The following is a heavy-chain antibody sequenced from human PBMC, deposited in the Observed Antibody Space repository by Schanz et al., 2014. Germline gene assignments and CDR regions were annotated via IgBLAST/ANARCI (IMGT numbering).Heavy chain of an antibody. V-gene: IGHV1-18*01. CDR1: GYTFSDYG. Sequence: QVQLVQSGAEVKKPGASVKVSCKTSGYTFSDYGITWLRQAPGQGLEWIGWISAQTGDTRYAQKMQGRVTITIDVSSTTAFFELRSLRYVGTAVYYCARDHVAATEYDYFFYYLDVWATGITVIVSS. CDR3: ARDHVAATEYDYFFYYLDV. CDR2: ISAQTGDT. J-gene: IGHJ6*03. D-gene: IGHD6-13*01.